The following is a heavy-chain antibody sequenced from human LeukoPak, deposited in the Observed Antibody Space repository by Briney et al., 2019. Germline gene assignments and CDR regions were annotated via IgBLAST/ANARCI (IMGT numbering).Heavy chain of an antibody. D-gene: IGHD2-21*02. J-gene: IGHJ3*02. Sequence: GGSLRLSCAASGFTFSSYAMHWVRQAPGKGLEWVAVISYDGSNKYYADSVKGRFTISRDNSKNTLYLQMNSLRAEDTAVYYCARELARTAADAFDIWGQGTMVTVSS. V-gene: IGHV3-30-3*01. CDR1: GFTFSSYA. CDR3: ARELARTAADAFDI. CDR2: ISYDGSNK.